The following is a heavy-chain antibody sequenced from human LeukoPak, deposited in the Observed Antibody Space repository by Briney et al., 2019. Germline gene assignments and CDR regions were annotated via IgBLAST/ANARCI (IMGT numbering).Heavy chain of an antibody. CDR1: GYTFTSYY. CDR2: INPSGGST. Sequence: GASVKVSCKASGYTFTSYYMHWVRQAPGQGLEWMGIINPSGGSTSYAQKFQGRVTMTRDTSTSTVYMELSSLRSEDTAVYYCARDSFPNYDFWSGLVDYWGQGTLVTVSS. V-gene: IGHV1-46*01. J-gene: IGHJ4*02. D-gene: IGHD3-3*01. CDR3: ARDSFPNYDFWSGLVDY.